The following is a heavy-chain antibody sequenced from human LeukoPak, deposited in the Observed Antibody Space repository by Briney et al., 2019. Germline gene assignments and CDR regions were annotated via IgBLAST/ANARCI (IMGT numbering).Heavy chain of an antibody. V-gene: IGHV4-38-2*02. D-gene: IGHD3-3*01. CDR1: GYSISSGYY. CDR3: ADKYYDFWSGYPEYFQH. J-gene: IGHJ1*01. Sequence: PSETLSLTCTVSGYSISSGYYWGWIRQPPGKGLEWFGGIYHSGSTYYNPSLKSRVTISVDTSKNQFSLKLSSVTAADTAVYYCADKYYDFWSGYPEYFQHWGQGTLVTVSS. CDR2: IYHSGST.